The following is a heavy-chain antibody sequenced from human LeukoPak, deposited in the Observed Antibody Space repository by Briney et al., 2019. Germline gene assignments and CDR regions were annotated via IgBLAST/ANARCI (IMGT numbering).Heavy chain of an antibody. CDR3: SYVRFLEVLARGGFDY. V-gene: IGHV4-38-2*02. CDR2: IYHSGST. D-gene: IGHD3-3*01. Sequence: SETLSLTCTVSGYSISSGYYWGWIRQPPGKGLEWIGSIYHSGSTYYNPSLKSRITISVDTSKNQFSLKLSSVTAADTAVYYFSYVRFLEVLARGGFDYWGQGTLVTVSS. CDR1: GYSISSGYY. J-gene: IGHJ4*02.